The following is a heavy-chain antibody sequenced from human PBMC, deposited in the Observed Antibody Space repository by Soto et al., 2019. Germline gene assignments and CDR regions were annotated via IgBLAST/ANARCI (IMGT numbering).Heavy chain of an antibody. CDR1: GYTFTIYY. Sequence: ASVKVSCKASGYTFTIYYMHWVRQAPGQGLEWMGIINPSGGSTSYAQMFQGRVTMTRDTSTSTVYMELSSLRSEDTAIYFCARSRDRFDYWGQGTLVTVSS. CDR3: ARSRDRFDY. V-gene: IGHV1-46*01. CDR2: INPSGGST. J-gene: IGHJ4*02.